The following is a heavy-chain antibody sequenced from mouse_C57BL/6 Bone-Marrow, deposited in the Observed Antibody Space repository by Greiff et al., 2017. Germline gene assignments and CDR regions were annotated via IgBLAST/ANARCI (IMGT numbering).Heavy chain of an antibody. Sequence: VQLVESGAELARPGASVQLSCKASGYPFTRYGISWVLQRTGQGLEWIGEIYTRTGNPSYNETFKGKATLTAAKSSSPAYMELRILSSEDSAVYCCARSTVVARGFAYWGQGTLVTVAA. J-gene: IGHJ3*01. CDR3: ARSTVVARGFAY. CDR2: IYTRTGNP. D-gene: IGHD1-1*01. CDR1: GYPFTRYG. V-gene: IGHV1-81*01.